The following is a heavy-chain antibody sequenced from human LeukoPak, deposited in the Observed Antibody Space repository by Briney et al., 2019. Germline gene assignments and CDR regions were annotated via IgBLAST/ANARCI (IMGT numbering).Heavy chain of an antibody. D-gene: IGHD6-19*01. CDR1: GFTFSSYG. CDR3: AKGGQWLADYYFDY. Sequence: PGRSLRPSCAASGFTFSSYGMHWVRQAPGKGLEWVAVIWYDGSNKYYADSVKGRFTISRDNSKNTLYLQMNSLRTEDTAVYYCAKGGQWLADYYFDYWGQGTLVTVSS. CDR2: IWYDGSNK. J-gene: IGHJ4*02. V-gene: IGHV3-33*06.